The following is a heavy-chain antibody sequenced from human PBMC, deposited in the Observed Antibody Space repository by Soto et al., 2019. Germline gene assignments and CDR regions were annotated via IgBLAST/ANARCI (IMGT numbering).Heavy chain of an antibody. J-gene: IGHJ4*02. V-gene: IGHV2-5*02. CDR1: GFSFTTTRTG. CDR2: IYWDGES. D-gene: IGHD1-1*01. CDR3: AHRDSTGTTTYFDS. Sequence: QITLKEAGPPLVKPTETLTLTCTFSGFSFTTTRTGVGWTRQPPGKALEWLAIIYWDGESRYNPLLSRRLTHTEDTSKNQVGLTMTNMAPKDTATYYCAHRDSTGTTTYFDSWGQRLPVTVAS.